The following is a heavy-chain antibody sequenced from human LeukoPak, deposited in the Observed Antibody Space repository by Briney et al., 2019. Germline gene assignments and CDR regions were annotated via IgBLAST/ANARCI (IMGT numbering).Heavy chain of an antibody. D-gene: IGHD4/OR15-4a*01. CDR2: IHPSGST. CDR3: ARGQDEAKSHH. J-gene: IGHJ1*01. CDR1: GSSFSGYY. Sequence: SETLSLTREVYGSSFSGYYWSWYRQTPGKGLEWIGEIHPSGSTDHNPSLKSRVIISLDTSKNQFSLKVNSVTAADTAVYYCARGQDEAKSHHWGQGTLATVSS. V-gene: IGHV4-34*01.